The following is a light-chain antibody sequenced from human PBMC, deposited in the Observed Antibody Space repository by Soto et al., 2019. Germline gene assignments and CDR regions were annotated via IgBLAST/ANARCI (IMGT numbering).Light chain of an antibody. CDR2: GNS. Sequence: QSVLTQPTSVSGAPGQRVTISCTGSSSNIGAGYDVHWYQQLPGTAPNLLIYGNSNRPSGVPDRFSGSKSGTSASLAITGLQAEDEADYYCQSYDSSRSGSVFGGGTKVTVL. J-gene: IGLJ3*02. V-gene: IGLV1-40*01. CDR1: SSNIGAGYD. CDR3: QSYDSSRSGSV.